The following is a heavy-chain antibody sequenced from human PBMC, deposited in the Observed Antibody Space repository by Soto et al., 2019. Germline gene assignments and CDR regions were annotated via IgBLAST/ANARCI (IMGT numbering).Heavy chain of an antibody. CDR1: GGTFSSYA. D-gene: IGHD2-2*01. V-gene: IGHV1-69*13. Sequence: ASVKVSCKASGGTFSSYAISWVRQGPGQGLEWMGGIIPIFGTANYAQKFQGRVTITADESTSTAYMELSSLRSEDTAVYYCARDSYPYCSSTSCYSLPYYYGMDVWGQGTTVTV. CDR3: ARDSYPYCSSTSCYSLPYYYGMDV. CDR2: IIPIFGTA. J-gene: IGHJ6*02.